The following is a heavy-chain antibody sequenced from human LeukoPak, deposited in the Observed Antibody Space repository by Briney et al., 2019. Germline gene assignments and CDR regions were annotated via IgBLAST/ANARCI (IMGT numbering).Heavy chain of an antibody. Sequence: GGSLRLSCSVSGTIVSRNYMTWVRQAPGKGLEWISIFYSGGGDFTHHADSVKGRFTLSRDNSKNILYLHMNRVRPDDTAVYYRATGGGKEPLLYFDNWGQGTLVTVSS. CDR1: GTIVSRNY. V-gene: IGHV3-66*01. D-gene: IGHD1-26*01. CDR2: FYSGGGDFT. J-gene: IGHJ4*02. CDR3: ATGGGKEPLLYFDN.